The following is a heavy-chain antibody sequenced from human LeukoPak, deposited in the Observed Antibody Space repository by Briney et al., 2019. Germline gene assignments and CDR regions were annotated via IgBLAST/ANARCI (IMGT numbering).Heavy chain of an antibody. V-gene: IGHV4-34*01. CDR2: INHTGST. Sequence: SETLSLTCAVYGGAFSGYYWSYIRQPPGKGLEWIGEINHTGSTDYNPSLKSRVTISVDTSKNQFSLKLSSVTAADTAVYYCASYGLAVTDFDYWGQGTLVTVSS. CDR1: GGAFSGYY. CDR3: ASYGLAVTDFDY. D-gene: IGHD4-17*01. J-gene: IGHJ4*02.